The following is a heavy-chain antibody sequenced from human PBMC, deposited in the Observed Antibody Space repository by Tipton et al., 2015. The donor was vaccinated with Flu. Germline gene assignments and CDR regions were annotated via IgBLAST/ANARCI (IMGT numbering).Heavy chain of an antibody. J-gene: IGHJ3*01. D-gene: IGHD5-12*01. CDR1: GVSIRNYY. Sequence: TLSLTCTVSGVSIRNYYWSWIRQPAGKGLECIGRISHSGSTNYNASLNGRVTMSVDPSKGQLSLRLSSATAADTAKYYCARDLRGYSGYTGGDAFDVWGQGTMVTVSS. CDR3: ARDLRGYSGYTGGDAFDV. CDR2: ISHSGST. V-gene: IGHV4-4*07.